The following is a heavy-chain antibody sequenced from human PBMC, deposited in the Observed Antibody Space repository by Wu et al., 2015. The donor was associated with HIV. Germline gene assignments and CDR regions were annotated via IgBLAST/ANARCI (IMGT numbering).Heavy chain of an antibody. CDR1: GYIFTTYD. CDR3: ARVVPIVQGRT. D-gene: IGHD3-22*01. V-gene: IGHV1-8*03. J-gene: IGHJ4*02. Sequence: QVQLVQSGAEVKKPGASVKVSCKASGYIFTTYDINWVRQATGQGLEWMGWMNPNSGNSGYAQKFQGRVTITMNTSITTAYLELSSLRSEDTAVYYCARVVPIVQGRTWGQGTLVTVSS. CDR2: MNPNSGNS.